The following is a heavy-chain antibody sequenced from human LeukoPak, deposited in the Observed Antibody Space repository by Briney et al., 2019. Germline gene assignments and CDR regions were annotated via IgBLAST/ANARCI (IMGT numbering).Heavy chain of an antibody. CDR2: ISYDGSNK. D-gene: IGHD2-15*01. Sequence: PGRSLRLSCAASGFTFSSYGMHWVRQAPGKGLDWVAVISYDGSNKYYADSVKGRFTISRDNSKNTLYLQMNSLRAEDTAVYYCAKDREGYCSGGSCYPAGYWGQGTLVTVSS. CDR3: AKDREGYCSGGSCYPAGY. J-gene: IGHJ4*02. CDR1: GFTFSSYG. V-gene: IGHV3-30*18.